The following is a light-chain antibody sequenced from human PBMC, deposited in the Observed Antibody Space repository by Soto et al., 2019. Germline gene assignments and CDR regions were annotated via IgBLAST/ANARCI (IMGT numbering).Light chain of an antibody. CDR2: GAS. V-gene: IGKV3-20*01. Sequence: EIVLTQSPFTLSFSPGERATVSCRASQSVGGNYLAWYQQKPGQAPRLLIYGASSRATGTPDRFSGSGSGTDFTLTISRLEPEDFAVYYCQQYGSSRWTFGQGTKVDIK. CDR1: QSVGGNY. CDR3: QQYGSSRWT. J-gene: IGKJ1*01.